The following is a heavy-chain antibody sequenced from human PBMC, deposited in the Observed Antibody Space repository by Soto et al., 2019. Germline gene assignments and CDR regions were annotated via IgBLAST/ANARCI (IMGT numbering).Heavy chain of an antibody. CDR2: INAGNGNT. J-gene: IGHJ4*02. V-gene: IGHV1-3*01. CDR1: GYTFTSYG. Sequence: GTSVEVTCQASGYTFTSYGISWVRQAPGQRLEWMGWINAGNGNTKYSQKFQGRVTITRDTSTRTAYMGLASLRSEDTAVYYCARGPGAGSAYWGQGTLVTVAS. CDR3: ARGPGAGSAY. D-gene: IGHD6-13*01.